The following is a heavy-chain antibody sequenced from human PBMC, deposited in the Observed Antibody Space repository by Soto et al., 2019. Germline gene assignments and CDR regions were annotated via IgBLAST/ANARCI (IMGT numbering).Heavy chain of an antibody. CDR1: GLAFSNYA. Sequence: EVQLLESGGGLVQPGGSLRLSCAASGLAFSNYAVTWVRQAPGKGLEWVSSISGSGGITYYADSVKGRFTISRDNSKNTVYVQMNSLRVEDTAVYHCAKDPNCDYIGAFDYWGQGTLVTVSS. J-gene: IGHJ4*02. CDR3: AKDPNCDYIGAFDY. V-gene: IGHV3-23*01. CDR2: ISGSGGIT. D-gene: IGHD4-17*01.